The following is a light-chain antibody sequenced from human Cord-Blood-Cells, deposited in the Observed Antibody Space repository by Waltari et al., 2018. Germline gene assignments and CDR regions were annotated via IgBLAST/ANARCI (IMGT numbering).Light chain of an antibody. J-gene: IGKJ2*01. V-gene: IGKV3-11*01. CDR3: QQRSNWYT. CDR2: DAS. Sequence: EIVLAQYPATLSLSPGERATRSCRASQSVSSYLAWYQQQPGQAPRLLINDASNRATGIPARFSGSGSGTDLTLTISSLEPEDCAVYYCQQRSNWYTFGQGTKLEIK. CDR1: QSVSSY.